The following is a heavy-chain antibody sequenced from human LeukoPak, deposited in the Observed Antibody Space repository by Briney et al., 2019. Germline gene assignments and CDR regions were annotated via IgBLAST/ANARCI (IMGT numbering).Heavy chain of an antibody. CDR2: IIPIFGTA. D-gene: IGHD2-15*01. CDR3: ARVVAANRIHLWFDP. J-gene: IGHJ5*02. V-gene: IGHV1-69*05. Sequence: SVKVSCKASGGTFSSYAISWVRQAPGQGLEWMGRIIPIFGTANYAQKFQGRVTITTDESTSTAYMELSSLRSEDTAVYYCARVVAANRIHLWFDPWGQGTLVTVSS. CDR1: GGTFSSYA.